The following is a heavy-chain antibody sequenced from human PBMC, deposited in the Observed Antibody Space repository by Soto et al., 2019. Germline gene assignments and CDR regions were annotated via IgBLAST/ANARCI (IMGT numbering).Heavy chain of an antibody. CDR3: ARGGGVYYFDY. CDR1: GGSISSYY. J-gene: IGHJ4*02. Sequence: QVQLQESGPGLVKPSETLSLTCTVSGGSISSYYWSWIRQPPGKGLEWIGYIYYSAITDYNPSLKSRVTISVDTSKSQFSLKLSSVTAADTAVYYCARGGGVYYFDYWGQGTLVTVSS. V-gene: IGHV4-59*01. CDR2: IYYSAIT. D-gene: IGHD2-8*02.